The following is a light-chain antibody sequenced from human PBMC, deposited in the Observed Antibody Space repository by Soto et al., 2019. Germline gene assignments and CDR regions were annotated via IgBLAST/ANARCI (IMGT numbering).Light chain of an antibody. CDR1: SSDVGGYNY. V-gene: IGLV2-14*01. Sequence: QSALTQPASVSGSPGQSITISCTGTSSDVGGYNYVSWYQQHPGKAPKLMIYDVSNRPSGVSNRFSGSKSGNTASLTISGLQAEDEDDYDCSSHTSSSTLLYVFGTGTKLTVL. CDR3: SSHTSSSTLLYV. J-gene: IGLJ1*01. CDR2: DVS.